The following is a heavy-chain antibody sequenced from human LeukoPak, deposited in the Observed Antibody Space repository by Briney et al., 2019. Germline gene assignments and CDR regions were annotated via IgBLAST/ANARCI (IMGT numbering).Heavy chain of an antibody. V-gene: IGHV3-23*01. CDR3: AKSHANYGSGSYRGVAFDI. Sequence: GGSLRLSCAASGFTFSSYAMSWVRQAPGKGLEWVSAISGSGGSTYYADSVKGRFTISRDNSKNTLYLQMNSLRAEDTAVYYCAKSHANYGSGSYRGVAFDIWGQGTMVTVSS. CDR2: ISGSGGST. J-gene: IGHJ3*02. CDR1: GFTFSSYA. D-gene: IGHD3-10*01.